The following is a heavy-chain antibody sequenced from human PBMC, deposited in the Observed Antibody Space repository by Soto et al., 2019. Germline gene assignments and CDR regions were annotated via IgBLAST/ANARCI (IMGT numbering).Heavy chain of an antibody. D-gene: IGHD4-4*01. CDR1: GGTFSSYA. V-gene: IGHV1-69*13. Sequence: SVKVSCKASGGTFSSYAISWVRQAPGQGLEWMGGIIPIFGTANYAQKFQGRVTITADESTSTAYMELSGLRSEDTAVYYCARDPHSNQYYYYYYGMDVWGQGTTVTVSS. CDR2: IIPIFGTA. CDR3: ARDPHSNQYYYYYYGMDV. J-gene: IGHJ6*02.